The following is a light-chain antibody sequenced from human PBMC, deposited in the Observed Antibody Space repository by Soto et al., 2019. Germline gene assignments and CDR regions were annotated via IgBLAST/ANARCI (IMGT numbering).Light chain of an antibody. CDR2: EVS. CDR3: SSYTSSSTLV. V-gene: IGLV2-14*01. CDR1: SSDVGGYNY. J-gene: IGLJ1*01. Sequence: QSALAQPASVSGSPGQSITISCTGTSSDVGGYNYVSWYQQHPGKAPKLMIYEVSNRPSGVSNRFSGSKSGNTASLTISGLQAEDEADYYCSSYTSSSTLVFGPATQVTV.